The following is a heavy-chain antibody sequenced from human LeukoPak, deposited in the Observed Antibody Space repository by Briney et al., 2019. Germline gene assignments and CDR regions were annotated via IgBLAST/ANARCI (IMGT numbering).Heavy chain of an antibody. CDR2: ISGGGGST. J-gene: IGHJ6*03. CDR1: GFTFSSYA. D-gene: IGHD3-3*01. Sequence: GGSLRLSCAASGFTFSSYAMNWVRQAPGKGLEWVSVISGGGGSTYYADFVKGRFTISRDNSKNTLSLQMNSLRVEDTAEYYCAKASIDFWSGSSLYMDVWGRGTTVTVSS. V-gene: IGHV3-23*01. CDR3: AKASIDFWSGSSLYMDV.